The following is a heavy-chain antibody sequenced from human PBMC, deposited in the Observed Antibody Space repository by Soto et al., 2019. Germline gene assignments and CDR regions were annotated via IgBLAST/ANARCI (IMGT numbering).Heavy chain of an antibody. J-gene: IGHJ5*02. CDR1: GGSISSYY. D-gene: IGHD6-13*01. CDR2: IYYSGST. CDR3: ARVYVAAAGVVWFDP. V-gene: IGHV4-59*01. Sequence: LSLTCTVSGGSISSYYWSWIRQPPGKGLEWIGYIYYSGSTNYNPSLKSRVTISVDTSKNQFSLKLSSVTAADTAVYYCARVYVAAAGVVWFDPWGQGTLVTVSS.